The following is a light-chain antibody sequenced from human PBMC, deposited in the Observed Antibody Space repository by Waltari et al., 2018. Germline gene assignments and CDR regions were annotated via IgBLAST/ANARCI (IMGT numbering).Light chain of an antibody. CDR1: QSVATS. J-gene: IGKJ1*01. CDR3: QHYVRLPVT. Sequence: EIVLSQSPGTLSLSPGERATLSCRASQSVATSLAWYQQKTGQAPRLLIYGASSRATGVPDRFRARGSGTDFSLTISSLEPEDFAVYYCQHYVRLPVTFGQGTKVEIK. V-gene: IGKV3-20*01. CDR2: GAS.